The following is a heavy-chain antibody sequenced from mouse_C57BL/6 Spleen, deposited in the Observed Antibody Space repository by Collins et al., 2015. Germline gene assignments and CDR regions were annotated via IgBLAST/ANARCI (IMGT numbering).Heavy chain of an antibody. D-gene: IGHD2-3*01. V-gene: IGHV1-82*01. CDR1: GYAFSSSW. CDR2: IYPGDGDT. J-gene: IGHJ4*01. Sequence: QVQLQQSGPELVKPGASVKISCKASGYAFSSSWMNWVKQRPGKGLEWIGRIYPGDGDTNYNGKFKGKATLTADKSSSTAYIQLNSLTSEDSAVFFCARKDGYYIYAMDYWGQGTSVTVSS. CDR3: ARKDGYYIYAMDY.